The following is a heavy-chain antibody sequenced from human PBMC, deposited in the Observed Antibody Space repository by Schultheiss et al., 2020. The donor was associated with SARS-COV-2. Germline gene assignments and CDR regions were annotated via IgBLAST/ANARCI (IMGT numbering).Heavy chain of an antibody. CDR1: GYSISSGYY. D-gene: IGHD6-13*01. CDR3: ARGSGSWYYFDY. J-gene: IGHJ4*02. Sequence: SETLSLTCAVSGYSISSGYYWGWIRQPPGKGLEWIGSIYYSGSTYYNPSLKSRVTISVDTSKNQFSLKLSSVTAADTAVYYCARGSGSWYYFDYWGQGTLVTVSS. V-gene: IGHV4-38-2*01. CDR2: IYYSGST.